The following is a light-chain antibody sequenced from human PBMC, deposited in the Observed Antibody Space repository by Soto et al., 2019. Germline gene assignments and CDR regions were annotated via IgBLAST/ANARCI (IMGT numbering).Light chain of an antibody. CDR3: QQYGGSPECT. V-gene: IGKV3-20*01. Sequence: EIVLTQSPGTLSLSPGERATLSCRASQSVSSNYLAWYQQKPGQAPRLLIYGASSRATGIADRFSGSGSVTDFTLTISRLEPEDVAVYYCQQYGGSPECTGVQGTKLESK. CDR1: QSVSSNY. J-gene: IGKJ2*02. CDR2: GAS.